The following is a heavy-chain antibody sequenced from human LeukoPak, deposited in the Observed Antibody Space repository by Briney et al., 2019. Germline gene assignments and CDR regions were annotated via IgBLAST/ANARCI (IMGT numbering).Heavy chain of an antibody. J-gene: IGHJ4*02. V-gene: IGHV3-23*01. Sequence: GGSLRLSCAASGFTFSNYAMSWVRQAPGKGLDWVSAVSDIGRSTYYAESVKGRFTISRDNSKNTLYLHMNSLRAEDTAVYYCAKRGMTTIKEGFDYWGQGTLVTVS. CDR2: VSDIGRST. CDR3: AKRGMTTIKEGFDY. D-gene: IGHD5-24*01. CDR1: GFTFSNYA.